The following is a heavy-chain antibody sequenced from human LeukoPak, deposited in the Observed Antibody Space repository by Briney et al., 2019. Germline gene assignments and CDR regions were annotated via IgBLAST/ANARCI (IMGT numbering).Heavy chain of an antibody. CDR2: ISAYNGNT. J-gene: IGHJ4*02. CDR1: GYTFTSYG. Sequence: VASVKVSCKASGYTFTSYGISWVRQAPGQGLEWMGWISAYNGNTNYAQKLQGRVTMTTDTSTSTAYMELRSLRSDDTAVYYCARIGVGVNSYSSSWYGYWGQGTLVTVSS. CDR3: ARIGVGVNSYSSSWYGY. D-gene: IGHD6-13*01. V-gene: IGHV1-18*01.